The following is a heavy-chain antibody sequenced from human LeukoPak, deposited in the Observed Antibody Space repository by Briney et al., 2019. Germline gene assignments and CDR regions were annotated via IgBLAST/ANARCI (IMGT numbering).Heavy chain of an antibody. V-gene: IGHV3-23*01. Sequence: GRSLRLSCAASGFTFSSYAMSWVRQAPGKGLEWVSAISGSGGSTYYADSAKGRFTISRDNSKNTVYLQMNSLRAEDTAVYYCAKARYSSSWWVVDYWGQGTLVTVSS. D-gene: IGHD6-6*01. CDR1: GFTFSSYA. CDR3: AKARYSSSWWVVDY. J-gene: IGHJ4*02. CDR2: ISGSGGST.